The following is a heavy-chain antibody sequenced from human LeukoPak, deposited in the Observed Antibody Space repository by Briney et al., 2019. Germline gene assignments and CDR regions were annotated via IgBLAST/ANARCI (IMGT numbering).Heavy chain of an antibody. CDR2: IYYSGST. Sequence: SETLYLTCTVSGGSINNYYWNWIRQPPGKGLEWIGYIYYSGSTNYNPSLKSRVTISVDTSKNQFSLKLSSVTAADTAVYYCARDGVTYDAFDIWGQGTMVTVSS. CDR1: GGSINNYY. D-gene: IGHD2-21*02. CDR3: ARDGVTYDAFDI. V-gene: IGHV4-59*01. J-gene: IGHJ3*02.